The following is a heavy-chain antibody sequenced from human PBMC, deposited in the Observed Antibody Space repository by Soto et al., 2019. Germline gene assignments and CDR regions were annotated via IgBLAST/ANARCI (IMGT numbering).Heavy chain of an antibody. Sequence: ASVKVSCKASGYTFTGYYMHWVRQAPGQGLEWMGWINPNSGGTNYAQKFQGRVTMTRDTSISTAYMELSRLRSDDTAVYYCARSLSNGNYGGRVVYYYYYGMDVWGQGTTVTGSS. J-gene: IGHJ6*02. CDR3: ARSLSNGNYGGRVVYYYYYGMDV. CDR2: INPNSGGT. CDR1: GYTFTGYY. D-gene: IGHD1-7*01. V-gene: IGHV1-2*02.